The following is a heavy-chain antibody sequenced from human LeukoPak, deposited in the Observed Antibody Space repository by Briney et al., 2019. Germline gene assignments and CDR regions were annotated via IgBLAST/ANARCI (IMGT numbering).Heavy chain of an antibody. D-gene: IGHD3-3*01. CDR2: ISSSSSYI. J-gene: IGHJ4*02. V-gene: IGHV3-21*01. Sequence: GGSLRLSCAASGFTFSSYSMNWVRQAPGKGLEWVSSISSSSSYIYHADSVKGRFTISRDNAKNSLYLQMNSLRAEDTAVYYCARDNGYYFDYWGQGTLVTVSS. CDR3: ARDNGYYFDY. CDR1: GFTFSSYS.